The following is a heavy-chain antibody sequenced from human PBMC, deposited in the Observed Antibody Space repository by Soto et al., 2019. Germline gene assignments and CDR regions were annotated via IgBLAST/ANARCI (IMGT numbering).Heavy chain of an antibody. CDR3: ARGPTGMIDY. CDR1: GFTFSSYA. V-gene: IGHV3-23*01. J-gene: IGHJ4*02. CDR2: ISGSGGST. D-gene: IGHD3-16*01. Sequence: GGSLRLSCAASGFTFSSYAMSWVRQAPGKGLEWVSAISGSGGSTYYADSVKGRFTTSISTAYMELSSLTSEDTAVYYCARGPTGMIDYWGQGTLVTVSS.